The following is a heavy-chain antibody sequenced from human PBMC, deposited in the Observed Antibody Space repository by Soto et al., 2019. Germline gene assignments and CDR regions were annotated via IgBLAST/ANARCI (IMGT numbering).Heavy chain of an antibody. J-gene: IGHJ4*02. D-gene: IGHD6-19*01. CDR1: GFTFSSYW. CDR2: INPDGSST. V-gene: IGHV3-74*01. CDR3: ARLLAVSGINY. Sequence: PGGSLRLSCAASGFTFSSYWMHWVRQGPGMGLVWVSRINPDGSSTSYADSVKGRFTVSRDNAKNTPYLQMNSLSVEDAAVYYCARLLAVSGINYWGQGA.